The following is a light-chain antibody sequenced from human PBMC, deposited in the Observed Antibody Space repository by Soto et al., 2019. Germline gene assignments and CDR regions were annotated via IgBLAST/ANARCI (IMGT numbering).Light chain of an antibody. CDR3: LQDFSYPRT. CDR2: GAS. Sequence: AIPMTQSPSSLSASVGDRVTITCRASQGIGTELGWYQLKPGKAPKLLVYGASTLQSGVLPRLSGSGSGTDFTLTISSLQPDDFATYYCLQDFSYPRTFGQGTKVEIK. V-gene: IGKV1-6*02. J-gene: IGKJ1*01. CDR1: QGIGTE.